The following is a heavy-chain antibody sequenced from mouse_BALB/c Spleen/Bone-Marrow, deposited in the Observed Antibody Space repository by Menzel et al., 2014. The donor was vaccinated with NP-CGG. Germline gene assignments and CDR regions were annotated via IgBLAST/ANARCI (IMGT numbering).Heavy chain of an antibody. D-gene: IGHD1-1*01. V-gene: IGHV2-9*02. CDR3: AREGRGSYGSSGYAMDY. CDR1: EFSLSSYG. Sequence: VQLQQSGPGLVAPSQSLSITCTVSEFSLSSYGVHWVRQPPGKGLEWLGVIWAGGSINYNSALMSRLSISKDNSKSQVFSKMKSLQNDDTAMYYCAREGRGSYGSSGYAMDYWGQGTSVTVSS. CDR2: IWAGGSI. J-gene: IGHJ4*01.